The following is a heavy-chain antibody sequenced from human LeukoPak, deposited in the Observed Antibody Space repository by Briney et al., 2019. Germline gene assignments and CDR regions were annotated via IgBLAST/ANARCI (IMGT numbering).Heavy chain of an antibody. D-gene: IGHD3-22*01. J-gene: IGHJ3*02. Sequence: SETLSLTCTVSGGSISSSSYYWGWIRQPPGKGLEWIGSIYYSGSTYYNPSLKSRVTISVDTSKNQFSLKLSSVTAADTAVYYCARTTGSTTYYYDSSGFHRQNDAFDIWGQGTMVAVSS. V-gene: IGHV4-39*01. CDR2: IYYSGST. CDR1: GGSISSSSYY. CDR3: ARTTGSTTYYYDSSGFHRQNDAFDI.